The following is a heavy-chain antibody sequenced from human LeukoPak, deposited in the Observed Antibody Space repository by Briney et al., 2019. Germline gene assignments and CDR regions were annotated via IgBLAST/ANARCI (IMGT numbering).Heavy chain of an antibody. CDR1: GGTFTSYA. CDR3: ARDCSSTSCYEHYYYGMDV. V-gene: IGHV1-69*13. Sequence: SVKVSCKASGGTFTSYAISWVRQAPGQGLEWMGGIIPIFGTANYAQKFQGRVTINADESTTTAYMELSSLRSEDTAVYYCARDCSSTSCYEHYYYGMDVWGQGTTVTVSS. CDR2: IIPIFGTA. J-gene: IGHJ6*02. D-gene: IGHD2-2*01.